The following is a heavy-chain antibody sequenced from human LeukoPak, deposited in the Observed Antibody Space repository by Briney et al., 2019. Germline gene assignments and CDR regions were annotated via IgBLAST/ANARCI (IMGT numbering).Heavy chain of an antibody. D-gene: IGHD6-19*01. CDR3: ARDRGSGWFIY. CDR1: GYTFTGYY. Sequence: GASVKVSCKASGYTFTGYYIHWVRQAPGQGLEWMGWINPNSGGTNYAQKLQGRVTMTTDTSTSTAYMELRSLRSDDTAVYYCARDRGSGWFIYWGQGTLVTVSS. V-gene: IGHV1-2*02. J-gene: IGHJ4*02. CDR2: INPNSGGT.